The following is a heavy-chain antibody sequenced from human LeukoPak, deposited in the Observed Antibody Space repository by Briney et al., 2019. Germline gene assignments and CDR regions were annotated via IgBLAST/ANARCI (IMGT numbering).Heavy chain of an antibody. Sequence: PGGSLRLSCEPSGFTFSSYSMNWVRQAPGKGLEWVSFISSTSDIIYYADSVKGRFTISRDNAKNSLYLQMNSLRAEDTAVYYCARDATPYGDYEPPIDYWGQGTLVTVSS. CDR3: ARDATPYGDYEPPIDY. V-gene: IGHV3-21*05. CDR1: GFTFSSYS. D-gene: IGHD4-17*01. CDR2: ISSTSDII. J-gene: IGHJ4*02.